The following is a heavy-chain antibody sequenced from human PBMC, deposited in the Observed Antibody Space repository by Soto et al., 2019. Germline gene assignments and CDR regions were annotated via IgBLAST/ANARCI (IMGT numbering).Heavy chain of an antibody. D-gene: IGHD2-2*01. CDR1: GFTFSSYG. J-gene: IGHJ6*03. CDR2: IWYDGSNK. Sequence: GGSLRLSCAASGFTFSSYGMHWVRQAPGKGLEWVAVIWYDGSNKYYADSVKGRFTISRDNSKNTLYLQMNSLRAEDTAVYYCARDRGYCSSTSCQYYMDVWGKGTTVTVSS. V-gene: IGHV3-33*01. CDR3: ARDRGYCSSTSCQYYMDV.